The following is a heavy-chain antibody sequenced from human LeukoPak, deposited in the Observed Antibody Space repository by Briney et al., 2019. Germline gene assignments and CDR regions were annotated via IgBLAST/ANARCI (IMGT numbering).Heavy chain of an antibody. J-gene: IGHJ4*02. D-gene: IGHD2-15*01. Sequence: GGSLRLSCAASGFTFSSYSMNWVRQAPGKGLEWVSSISSSSSYIYYADSVKGRFTISRDNAKNSLYLQMNSLRAEDTAVYYCATLGYCSGGSCYLGDYWGQGTLVTLSS. CDR3: ATLGYCSGGSCYLGDY. CDR2: ISSSSSYI. CDR1: GFTFSSYS. V-gene: IGHV3-21*01.